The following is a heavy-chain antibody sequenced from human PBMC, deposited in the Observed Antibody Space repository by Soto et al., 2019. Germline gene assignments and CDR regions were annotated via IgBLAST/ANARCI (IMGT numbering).Heavy chain of an antibody. V-gene: IGHV1-69*01. D-gene: IGHD2-2*01. CDR2: IIPISETT. Sequence: QVQLVQSGAGVKKPGSSVKVSCKASGGTFSSYAISWVRQAPGQGLEWMGGIIPISETTNYAQKFQGRVTITADESKSTAYMELSSLRSEDTAVYYCARSQGSSTSLEIYYYYYYGMDVWGQGTTVTVFS. J-gene: IGHJ6*02. CDR1: GGTFSSYA. CDR3: ARSQGSSTSLEIYYYYYYGMDV.